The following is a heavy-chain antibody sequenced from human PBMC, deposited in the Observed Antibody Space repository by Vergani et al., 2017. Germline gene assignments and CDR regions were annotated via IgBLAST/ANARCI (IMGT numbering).Heavy chain of an antibody. Sequence: QVQLEESGPGLVKPSETLSLTCTVSGGPFNTYYWSWIRQSPGKGLEWIGYIYSTGSTNYNPSLNSRVTMSVDTSKNQFSLKLRSVTAADTAVYFCARVMYRDEASTGYRLKGMDIWGQGTTVTISS. CDR3: ARVMYRDEASTGYRLKGMDI. J-gene: IGHJ6*02. D-gene: IGHD3-9*01. CDR1: GGPFNTYY. CDR2: IYSTGST. V-gene: IGHV4-59*13.